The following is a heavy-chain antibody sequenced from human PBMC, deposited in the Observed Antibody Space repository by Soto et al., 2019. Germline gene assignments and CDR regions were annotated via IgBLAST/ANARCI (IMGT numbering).Heavy chain of an antibody. Sequence: VQLVQSGGGLVQPGGSLRLSCVGSGFTFPDFYMNWVRQAPGKGLEWVANIRPDGSETNYVESVKGRFTTSRDNAKNSLFLQMNSLRADDTAVYYCAGWGGHDYNYWGQGILVTVSS. D-gene: IGHD4-4*01. CDR2: IRPDGSET. J-gene: IGHJ4*02. CDR1: GFTFPDFY. V-gene: IGHV3-7*03. CDR3: AGWGGHDYNY.